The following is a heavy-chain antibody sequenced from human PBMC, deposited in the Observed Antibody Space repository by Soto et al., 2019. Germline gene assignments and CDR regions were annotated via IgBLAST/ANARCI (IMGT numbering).Heavy chain of an antibody. CDR2: VKQDGSDK. J-gene: IGHJ3*01. CDR3: ARTSGVVFDL. Sequence: GGALRLSCLTSGFTFSGYWMRWVRQTPGKGLEWVANVKQDGSDKQYVDSVRGRLTISRDNAKNSVFLQMNFLRAEDTAVYYCARTSGVVFDLWGQGTMVTVSS. V-gene: IGHV3-7*01. CDR1: GFTFSGYW. D-gene: IGHD3-10*01.